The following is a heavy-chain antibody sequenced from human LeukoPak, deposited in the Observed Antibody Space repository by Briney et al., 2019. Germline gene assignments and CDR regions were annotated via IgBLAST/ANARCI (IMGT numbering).Heavy chain of an antibody. J-gene: IGHJ4*02. V-gene: IGHV3-30-3*01. CDR3: ARWISGWYVGEYYFDY. CDR2: ISYDGSNK. Sequence: PGGSLRLSCAASGFTFSSYAMHWVRQAPGKGLEWVAVISYDGSNKYYADSVKGRFTISRDNSKNTLYLQMNSLRAEDTAVYYCARWISGWYVGEYYFDYWGQGTLVTVSS. CDR1: GFTFSSYA. D-gene: IGHD6-19*01.